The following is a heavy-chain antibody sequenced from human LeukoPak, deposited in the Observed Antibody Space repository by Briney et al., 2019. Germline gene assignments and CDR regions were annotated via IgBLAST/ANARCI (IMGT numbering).Heavy chain of an antibody. V-gene: IGHV1-46*01. CDR2: INPSGGGT. D-gene: IGHD6-13*01. CDR1: GYTFTNYF. CDR3: ARANYLIAGHDAFDV. Sequence: GASVKVSCKASGYTFTNYFLHWVRQAPGQGLEWMGVINPSGGGTTYAQRFQGRVTMTRDTSTSTVHMELSSLRSEDTAVYYCARANYLIAGHDAFDVWGQGTMVTVSS. J-gene: IGHJ3*01.